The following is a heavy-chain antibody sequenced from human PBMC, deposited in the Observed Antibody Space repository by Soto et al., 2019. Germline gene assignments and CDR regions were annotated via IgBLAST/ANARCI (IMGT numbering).Heavy chain of an antibody. J-gene: IGHJ6*02. V-gene: IGHV3-30-3*01. D-gene: IGHD3-22*01. Sequence: QVQLVESGGGVVQPGRSLRLSCAASGFTFSSYAMHWVRQAPGKGLEWVAVISYDGSNKYYADSVKGRFTISRDNSKHTLNLQKTSLRAEDTPGDYCARVYDSSGYWPYYYYGVDVWGQGTTVTVSS. CDR2: ISYDGSNK. CDR3: ARVYDSSGYWPYYYYGVDV. CDR1: GFTFSSYA.